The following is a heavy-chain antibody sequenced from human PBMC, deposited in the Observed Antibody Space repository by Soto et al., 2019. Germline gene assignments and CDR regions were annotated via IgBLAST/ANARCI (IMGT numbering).Heavy chain of an antibody. J-gene: IGHJ4*02. Sequence: GGSLRLSCAASGFTFSSYSMNWVRQATGKGLEWVSSISSSSSYIYYADSVKGRFTISRDNAKNSLYLQMNSLRAEDTAVYYCARDPNYGDSRPFDYWGQGTLLTVSS. CDR2: ISSSSSYI. D-gene: IGHD4-17*01. CDR3: ARDPNYGDSRPFDY. V-gene: IGHV3-21*01. CDR1: GFTFSSYS.